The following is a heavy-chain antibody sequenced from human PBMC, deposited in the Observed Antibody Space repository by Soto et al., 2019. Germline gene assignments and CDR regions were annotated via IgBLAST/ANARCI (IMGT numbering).Heavy chain of an antibody. D-gene: IGHD2-15*01. J-gene: IGHJ6*02. V-gene: IGHV1-46*01. CDR1: GYTFTSYS. CDR3: ARDHNFGFILYAMDV. CDR2: INPSSGRT. Sequence: GASVKVSCKASGYTFTSYSMPWVRQAPGQGLEWMGIINPSSGRTSYAQNFQGRVTMTSDTSTSIVYMEMSSLKSEDTAVYYCARDHNFGFILYAMDVWGPGTTGTASS.